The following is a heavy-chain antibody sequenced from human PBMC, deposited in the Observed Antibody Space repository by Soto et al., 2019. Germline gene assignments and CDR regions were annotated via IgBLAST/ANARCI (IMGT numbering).Heavy chain of an antibody. D-gene: IGHD2-15*01. J-gene: IGHJ4*02. CDR3: ATGFLGLCTGGNCPLDY. V-gene: IGHV3-33*01. Sequence: QVQLVESGGGVVQPERSLRLSCAASGFTFSRXAMHWVRQXPGRGLEWVAVIWYHGIDKYYADSVKGRFTISRDNSKNTVYLQMNSLRGEDTAVYYCATGFLGLCTGGNCPLDYWGQGTLVTVSS. CDR2: IWYHGIDK. CDR1: GFTFSRXA.